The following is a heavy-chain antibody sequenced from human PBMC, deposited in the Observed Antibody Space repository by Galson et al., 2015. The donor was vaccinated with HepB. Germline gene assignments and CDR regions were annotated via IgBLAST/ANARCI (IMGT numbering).Heavy chain of an antibody. V-gene: IGHV3-23*01. Sequence: SLRLSCAASGFTFTSYAMNWVRQALGKGLEWVSSIGGSGASTYYADSVRGRFTISRDNSKNTTYLQMNSLRAEDTAVYYCAKALGSTWNFDYWGQGTLVAVSS. J-gene: IGHJ4*02. CDR1: GFTFTSYA. CDR2: IGGSGAST. CDR3: AKALGSTWNFDY. D-gene: IGHD6-13*01.